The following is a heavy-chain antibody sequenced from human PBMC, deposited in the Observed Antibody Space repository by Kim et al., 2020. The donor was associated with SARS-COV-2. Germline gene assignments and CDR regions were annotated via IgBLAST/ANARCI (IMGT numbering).Heavy chain of an antibody. Sequence: SETLSLTCAVYGGSFSGYYWSWIRQPPGKGLEWIGEINHSGSTNYNPSLKSRVTISVDTSKNQFSLKLSSVTAADTAVYYCARGFVVVTAIPTSDYYYGMDVWGQGTTVTVSS. V-gene: IGHV4-34*01. CDR2: INHSGST. J-gene: IGHJ6*02. D-gene: IGHD2-21*02. CDR1: GGSFSGYY. CDR3: ARGFVVVTAIPTSDYYYGMDV.